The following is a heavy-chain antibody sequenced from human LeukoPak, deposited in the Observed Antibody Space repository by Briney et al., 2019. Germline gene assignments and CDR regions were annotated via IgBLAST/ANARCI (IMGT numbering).Heavy chain of an antibody. D-gene: IGHD3-22*01. CDR2: ISAYNGNT. CDR1: GYTFTNYG. V-gene: IGHV1-18*01. Sequence: ASVKVSCKAPGYTFTNYGVSWVRQAPGQGLEWMGWISAYNGNTIYAQKFQGRVTMTIDTSTSTAYMELGSLRSDDTAVYYCAREKTYFFDSSGYYYLYYWGQGTLVTVSS. CDR3: AREKTYFFDSSGYYYLYY. J-gene: IGHJ4*02.